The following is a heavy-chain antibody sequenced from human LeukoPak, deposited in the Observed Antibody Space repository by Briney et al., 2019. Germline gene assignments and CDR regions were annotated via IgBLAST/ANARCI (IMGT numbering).Heavy chain of an antibody. CDR3: ARLGAAATDENWFDP. D-gene: IGHD6-13*01. J-gene: IGHJ5*02. Sequence: PSQTLSLTCTVSGGSISSGDYYWSWIRQPPGKGLEWIGYIYYSGSTYYNPSLKSRVTISVDTSKNQFSLKLSSVTAADTAVYYCARLGAAATDENWFDPWGQGTLVTVSS. V-gene: IGHV4-30-4*01. CDR2: IYYSGST. CDR1: GGSISSGDYY.